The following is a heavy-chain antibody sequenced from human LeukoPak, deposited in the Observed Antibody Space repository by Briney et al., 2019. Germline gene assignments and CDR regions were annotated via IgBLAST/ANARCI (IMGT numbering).Heavy chain of an antibody. CDR1: GYTFTGYY. CDR2: INPNSGGT. CDR3: ARVLPVRTSGYLGY. Sequence: ASVKVSCKASGYTFTGYYMHWVRQAPGQGLEGMGWINPNSGGTNYAQKFQGRVTMTRDTSISTAYMELSRLRSDDTAVYYCARVLPVRTSGYLGYWGQGTLVTVSS. J-gene: IGHJ4*02. V-gene: IGHV1-2*02. D-gene: IGHD3-3*01.